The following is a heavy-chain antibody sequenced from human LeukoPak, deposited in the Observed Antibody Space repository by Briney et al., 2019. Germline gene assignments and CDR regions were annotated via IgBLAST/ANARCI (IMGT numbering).Heavy chain of an antibody. J-gene: IGHJ6*03. CDR1: GYTFTGYY. D-gene: IGHD6-19*01. CDR2: INPNSGGT. V-gene: IGHV1-2*02. CDR3: ARPQWRPRHYYYYMDV. Sequence: ASVKVSCKASGYTFTGYYMHWVRQAPGQGLEWMGWINPNSGGTNYAQKFQGRVTMTRDTSISTAYMELSRLRSDDTAVYYCARPQWRPRHYYYYMDVWGKGTTVTVSS.